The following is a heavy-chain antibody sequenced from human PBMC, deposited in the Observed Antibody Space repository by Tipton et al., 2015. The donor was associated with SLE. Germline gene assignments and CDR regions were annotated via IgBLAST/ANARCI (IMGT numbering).Heavy chain of an antibody. Sequence: TLSLTCTVSGGSISSYYWSWIRQPPGKGLEWIGYIYYSGSTYYNPSLKSRVTISVDTSKNQFSLKLSSVTAADTAVYYCARDLDDSHAFDIWGQGTMVTVSS. CDR2: IYYSGST. V-gene: IGHV4-59*12. CDR3: ARDLDDSHAFDI. D-gene: IGHD3/OR15-3a*01. CDR1: GGSISSYY. J-gene: IGHJ3*02.